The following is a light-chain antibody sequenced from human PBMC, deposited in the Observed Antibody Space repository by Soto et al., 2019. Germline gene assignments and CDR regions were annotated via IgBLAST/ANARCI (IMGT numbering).Light chain of an antibody. J-gene: IGKJ1*01. Sequence: DTQMTQSPSTLSASVGDRVTITCRASQSISTWLAWYQQRPGKAPKLLIHRASSLESGVPSRFSGSGSGTEFTLTISSLQPEDFATYHCLQYNSYSSTFGQGTKVEIK. CDR1: QSISTW. CDR3: LQYNSYSST. CDR2: RAS. V-gene: IGKV1-5*03.